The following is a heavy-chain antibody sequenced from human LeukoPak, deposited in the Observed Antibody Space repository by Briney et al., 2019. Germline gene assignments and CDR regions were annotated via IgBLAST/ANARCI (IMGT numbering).Heavy chain of an antibody. V-gene: IGHV5-51*01. J-gene: IGHJ6*03. CDR3: ARHSPTIFGSHYYYMDV. D-gene: IGHD3-3*01. CDR1: GYSFISYW. CDR2: IYPGDSDT. Sequence: GESLKISCTGSGYSFISYWIGWVRQMPGKGLEWMGIIYPGDSDTRYSPSFQGQVTISADKSISTAYLQWSSLKASDTAMYYCARHSPTIFGSHYYYMDVWGKGTTVTVSS.